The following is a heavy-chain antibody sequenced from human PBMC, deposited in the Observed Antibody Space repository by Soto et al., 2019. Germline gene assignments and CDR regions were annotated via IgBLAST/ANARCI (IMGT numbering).Heavy chain of an antibody. J-gene: IGHJ4*02. D-gene: IGHD3-22*01. CDR1: GYPLTSYY. V-gene: IGHV1-46*01. Sequence: GXSVKVSCKASGYPLTSYYMHWVRQAPGQGLEWMGIINPSGGSTSYAQKFQGRVTMTRDTSTSTVYMELSSLRSEDTAVYYCARDSRDYYDSSGYVYWAQGTLVTVSS. CDR3: ARDSRDYYDSSGYVY. CDR2: INPSGGST.